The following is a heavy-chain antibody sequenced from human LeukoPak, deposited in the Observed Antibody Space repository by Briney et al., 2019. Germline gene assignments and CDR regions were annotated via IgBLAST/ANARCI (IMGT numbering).Heavy chain of an antibody. Sequence: SETLSLTCTVSGGSISSSSYYWGWIRQPPGKGLEWIGSIYYGGSTYYNPSLKSRVTISVDTSKNQFSLKLSSVTAADTAVYYCARDKVTFGGVIVDYWGQGTLVTVSS. V-gene: IGHV4-39*07. CDR1: GGSISSSSYY. CDR2: IYYGGST. J-gene: IGHJ4*02. CDR3: ARDKVTFGGVIVDY. D-gene: IGHD3-16*02.